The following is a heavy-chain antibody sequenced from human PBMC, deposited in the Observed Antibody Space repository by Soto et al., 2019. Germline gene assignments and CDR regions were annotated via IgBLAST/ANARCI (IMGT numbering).Heavy chain of an antibody. CDR2: IYHSGST. CDR1: GGSISSSSW. V-gene: IGHV4-4*02. Sequence: PSETLSLTCAVSGGSISSSSWWSWVRQPPGKGLEWIGEIYHSGSTNYNPSFKSRVTISVDKSKNQFSLKLSSVTAADTAVYYCARDQNGSGNYYTRYFDYWGQGTLVTVSS. CDR3: ARDQNGSGNYYTRYFDY. D-gene: IGHD3-10*01. J-gene: IGHJ4*02.